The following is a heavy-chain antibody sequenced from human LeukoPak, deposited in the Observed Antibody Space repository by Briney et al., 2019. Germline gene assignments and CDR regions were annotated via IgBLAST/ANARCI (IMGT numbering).Heavy chain of an antibody. CDR3: ASSRCLSTNCYGGIDQ. Sequence: ASVKVSCKVFGYTLTELSMHWVRQAPGKGLEWMGGFDPEDGETIYAQKFQGRVTMTEDTSTDTAYMELTSLTAEDTAVYYCASSRCLSTNCYGGIDQWGQGTLVTVSS. V-gene: IGHV1-24*01. J-gene: IGHJ4*02. CDR1: GYTLTELS. CDR2: FDPEDGET. D-gene: IGHD2-2*01.